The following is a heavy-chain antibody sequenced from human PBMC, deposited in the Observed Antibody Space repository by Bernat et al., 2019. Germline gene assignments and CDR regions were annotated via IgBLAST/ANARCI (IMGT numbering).Heavy chain of an antibody. CDR3: ARYFDWRPFDY. CDR2: IYWDDDK. J-gene: IGHJ4*02. D-gene: IGHD3-9*01. Sequence: KESGPTLVKPTQTLTLTCTFSGFSLSTSGVGVGWIRQPPGKALEWLALIYWDDDKRYSPSLKSRPTITKDTSKNQVVLTMTNMDPVDTATYYCARYFDWRPFDYWGQGTLVTVSS. V-gene: IGHV2-5*02. CDR1: GFSLSTSGVG.